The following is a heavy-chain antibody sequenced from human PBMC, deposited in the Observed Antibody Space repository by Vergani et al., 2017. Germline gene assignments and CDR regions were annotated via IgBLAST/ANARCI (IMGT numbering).Heavy chain of an antibody. CDR2: IIPILGIA. Sequence: QVQLVQSGAEVKKPGSSVKVSCKASGGTFSSYTISWVRQAPGQGLEWMGRIIPILGIANYAQKFQGRVTITADESTSTAYMELSSLRSEDTAVYYCARVNSGSYQFDYWGQGTLVTVSS. J-gene: IGHJ4*02. D-gene: IGHD1-26*01. V-gene: IGHV1-69*09. CDR3: ARVNSGSYQFDY. CDR1: GGTFSSYT.